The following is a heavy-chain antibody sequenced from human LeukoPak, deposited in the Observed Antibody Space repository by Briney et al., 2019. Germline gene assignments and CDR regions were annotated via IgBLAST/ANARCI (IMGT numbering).Heavy chain of an antibody. D-gene: IGHD3-22*01. CDR1: GGSFSGYY. CDR3: ARTFGLPRSYIVVVITSGAFDI. V-gene: IGHV4-34*01. CDR2: INHSGST. Sequence: SETLSLTCAVYGGSFSGYYWSWIRQPPGKGLEWIGEINHSGSTNYNPSPKSRVTISVDTSKNQFSLKLSSVTAADTAVYYCARTFGLPRSYIVVVITSGAFDIWGQGTMVTVSS. J-gene: IGHJ3*02.